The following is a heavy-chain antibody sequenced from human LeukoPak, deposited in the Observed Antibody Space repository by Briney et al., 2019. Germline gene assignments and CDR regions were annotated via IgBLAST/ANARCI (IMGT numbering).Heavy chain of an antibody. D-gene: IGHD3-3*01. Sequence: GGSLRLSCAASGFTFSSYWMSWVRRAPGKGLEWVANIKQDGSEKYYVDSVKGRFTISRDNAKNSLYLQMNSLRAEDTAVYYCARDRFAYDFWSGYYPPDYWGQGTLVTVSS. CDR1: GFTFSSYW. J-gene: IGHJ4*02. CDR3: ARDRFAYDFWSGYYPPDY. V-gene: IGHV3-7*01. CDR2: IKQDGSEK.